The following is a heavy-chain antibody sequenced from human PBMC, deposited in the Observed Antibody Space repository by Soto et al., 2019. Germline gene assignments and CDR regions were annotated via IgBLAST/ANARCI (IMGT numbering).Heavy chain of an antibody. CDR2: INWNSGSI. CDR3: AKDHVIGSGGWQSSWYFDL. V-gene: IGHV3-9*01. D-gene: IGHD6-19*01. J-gene: IGHJ2*01. CDR1: GFTFDDYA. Sequence: EVQLVESGGGLVQPGRSLRLSCAASGFTFDDYAMHWVRQAPGKGPEWVSSINWNSGSIGYAASVKGRFTISRDNAQNFLYLHMNSLRVEETALYYCAKDHVIGSGGWQSSWYFDLWGRGTLVTVSS.